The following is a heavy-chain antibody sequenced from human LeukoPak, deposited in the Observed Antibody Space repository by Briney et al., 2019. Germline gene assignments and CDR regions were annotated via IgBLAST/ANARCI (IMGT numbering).Heavy chain of an antibody. CDR1: VSTLSDLS. CDR2: SDPEDGEA. J-gene: IGHJ2*01. V-gene: IGHV1-24*01. D-gene: IGHD2-21*02. CDR3: VTDRARLFWYFDL. Sequence: ASVKVSCKVSVSTLSDLSIHWVRQAPGKGLEYVGGSDPEDGEAFHAQNFQGRLIMTEDTSIDTAYMELSSLRSEDTAIYYCVTDRARLFWYFDLWGRGTLVTVSS.